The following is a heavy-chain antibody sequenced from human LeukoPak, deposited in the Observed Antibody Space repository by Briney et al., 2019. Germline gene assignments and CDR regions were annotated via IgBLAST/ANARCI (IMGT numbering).Heavy chain of an antibody. V-gene: IGHV2-5*01. Sequence: SGPTLVNPTQTLTLTCTFSGFSLSTSAVGVGWIRQPPGKALEWLALIYWNNDKRYSPSLKTRLTITKDTSKNQVVLTMTNMDPVDTATYYCAHFSLGRYSNTWYPYYSDYWGQGTLVTVSS. CDR2: IYWNNDK. D-gene: IGHD6-13*01. CDR1: GFSLSTSAVG. J-gene: IGHJ4*02. CDR3: AHFSLGRYSNTWYPYYSDY.